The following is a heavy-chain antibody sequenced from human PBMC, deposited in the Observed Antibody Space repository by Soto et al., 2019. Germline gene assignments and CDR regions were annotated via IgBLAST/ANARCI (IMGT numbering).Heavy chain of an antibody. V-gene: IGHV4-39*01. CDR3: ARGLGTLRFLEWLLLGWFDP. J-gene: IGHJ5*02. CDR1: GGSISSSSYY. D-gene: IGHD3-3*01. Sequence: SLTCTVSGGSISSSSYYWGWIRQPPGKGLEWIGSIYYSGSTYYNPSLKSRVTISVDTSKNQFSLKLSSVTAADTAVYYCARGLGTLRFLEWLLLGWFDPWGQGTLVTVSS. CDR2: IYYSGST.